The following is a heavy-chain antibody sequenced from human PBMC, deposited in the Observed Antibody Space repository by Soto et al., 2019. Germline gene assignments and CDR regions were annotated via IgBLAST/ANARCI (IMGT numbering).Heavy chain of an antibody. CDR1: GGSISSSHW. J-gene: IGHJ4*02. D-gene: IGHD5-12*01. V-gene: IGHV4-4*02. Sequence: QVQLQASGPGLVKPSGTLSLTCAVSGGSISSSHWWSWVRQPPGKGLEWIGEINHSGSTNYNPSLMSRVTISVDTSKNQFSLRLSSVTAADTAVYYCARQGSAYALLDFWGQGTLVTVSS. CDR2: INHSGST. CDR3: ARQGSAYALLDF.